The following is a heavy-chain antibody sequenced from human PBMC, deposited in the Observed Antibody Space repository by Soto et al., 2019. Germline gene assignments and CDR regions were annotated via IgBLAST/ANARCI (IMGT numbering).Heavy chain of an antibody. J-gene: IGHJ4*02. CDR1: GGSISNYY. CDR2: VYYSGST. Sequence: SETLSLTCSVSGGSISNYYWSWIRQPPGKGLEWIGYVYYSGSTNYNPSLKSRVTISVDTSKKQFSLKLSSVTAADTAVYYCASYNFGVFFDYWGQGTLVTVSS. V-gene: IGHV4-59*01. D-gene: IGHD3-3*01. CDR3: ASYNFGVFFDY.